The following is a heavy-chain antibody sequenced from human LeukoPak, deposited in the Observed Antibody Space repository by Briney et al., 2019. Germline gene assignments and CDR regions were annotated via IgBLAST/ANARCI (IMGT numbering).Heavy chain of an antibody. D-gene: IGHD3-9*01. Sequence: GGSLRLSCAASGFTFSAYAMTWVRQAPGKGLEWVAVISYDGSNKYYADSVKGRFTISRDNSRNTLYLQMNGLRAEDTAIYYCAKEDDILAGCSEFWGQGTLVTVSS. V-gene: IGHV3-30*18. J-gene: IGHJ4*02. CDR1: GFTFSAYA. CDR2: ISYDGSNK. CDR3: AKEDDILAGCSEF.